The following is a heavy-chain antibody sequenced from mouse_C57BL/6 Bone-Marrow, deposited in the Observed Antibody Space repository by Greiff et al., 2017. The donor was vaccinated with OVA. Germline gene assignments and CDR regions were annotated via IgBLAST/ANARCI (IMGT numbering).Heavy chain of an antibody. J-gene: IGHJ2*02. V-gene: IGHV5-6*02. CDR1: GFTFSSYG. Sequence: EVKLEESGGDLVKPGGSLKLSCAASGFTFSSYGMSWVRQTPDKRLEWVATISSGGSYTYYPDSVKGRFTISRDNAKNTLYLQMSSLKSEDTAMYYCARRGCSNYNIDYWGQGTSLTVSS. CDR2: ISSGGSYT. D-gene: IGHD2-5*01. CDR3: ARRGCSNYNIDY.